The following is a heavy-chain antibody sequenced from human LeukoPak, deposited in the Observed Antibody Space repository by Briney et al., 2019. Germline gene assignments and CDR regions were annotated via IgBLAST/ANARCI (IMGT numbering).Heavy chain of an antibody. CDR3: ARHGTSGIYRRPFDI. J-gene: IGHJ3*02. V-gene: IGHV4-59*08. Sequence: SETLSLTCTVSGGSTSSYYWSWIRHPPGKGLGWIGYIYDSGSTNYNPSLKSRVTISVDTSNNQFSLKLNSVTAADTAVYYCARHGTSGIYRRPFDIWGQGTMVTVSS. CDR2: IYDSGST. CDR1: GGSTSSYY. D-gene: IGHD1-26*01.